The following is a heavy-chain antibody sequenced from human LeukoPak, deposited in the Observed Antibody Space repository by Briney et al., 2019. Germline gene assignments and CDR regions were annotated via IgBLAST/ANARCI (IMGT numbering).Heavy chain of an antibody. D-gene: IGHD3-3*01. CDR3: ARERRSGSKYCDY. Sequence: GGSLRLSCAASGFTFNDNSYMGWIRQAPGKGLEWVSYISSDSSFTTYADSVRGRFTISRDNTNNSLYLQMYNLGAEDTAVYFCARERRSGSKYCDYWGQGTLVTVSS. CDR1: GFTFNDNSY. J-gene: IGHJ4*02. V-gene: IGHV3-11*05. CDR2: ISSDSSFT.